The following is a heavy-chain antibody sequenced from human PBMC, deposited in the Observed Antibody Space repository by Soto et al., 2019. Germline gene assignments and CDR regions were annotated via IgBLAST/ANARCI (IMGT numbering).Heavy chain of an antibody. V-gene: IGHV4-30-4*01. CDR2: IYYSGST. CDR3: ARGNGYDSYYFDY. CDR1: GGSISSGDYY. Sequence: SETLSLTCTVSGGSISSGDYYWSWIRQPPGKGLEWIGYIYYSGSTYYSPSLKSRVTISVDTSKNQFSLKLSSVTAADTAVYYCARGNGYDSYYFDYWGQGTLVTVSS. J-gene: IGHJ4*02. D-gene: IGHD5-12*01.